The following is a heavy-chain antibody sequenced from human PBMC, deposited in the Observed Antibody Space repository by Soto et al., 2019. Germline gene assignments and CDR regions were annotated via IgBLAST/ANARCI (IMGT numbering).Heavy chain of an antibody. CDR3: ARTAQISRIQQLVLGY. Sequence: PSETLSLTCAVYGGSFSGYYWSWIRQPPGKGLEWIGEINHSGSTNYNPSLKSRVTISVDTSKNQFSLKLSSVTAADTAVYYCARTAQISRIQQLVLGYWGQGTLVTVSS. J-gene: IGHJ4*02. V-gene: IGHV4-34*01. D-gene: IGHD6-13*01. CDR2: INHSGST. CDR1: GGSFSGYY.